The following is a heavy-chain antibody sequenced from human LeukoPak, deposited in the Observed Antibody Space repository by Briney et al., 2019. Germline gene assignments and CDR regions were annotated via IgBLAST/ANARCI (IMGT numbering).Heavy chain of an antibody. CDR2: ISSSGSYI. CDR3: ARDSVVQPANRLDF. V-gene: IGHV3-21*01. D-gene: IGHD1-1*01. J-gene: IGHJ4*02. CDR1: GFTFSRYS. Sequence: GGSLRLSCAASGFTFSRYSMNWVRQAPGKGLEWVSSISSSGSYIFYTDSARGRFTISRDNAKNSLYLQMNSLRVEDTAVYYCARDSVVQPANRLDFWGQGTLVTVSS.